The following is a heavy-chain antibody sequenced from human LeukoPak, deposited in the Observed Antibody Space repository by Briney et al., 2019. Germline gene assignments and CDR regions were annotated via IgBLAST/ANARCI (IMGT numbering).Heavy chain of an antibody. CDR1: GFTFCSYS. V-gene: IGHV3-21*01. CDR2: ISSSSSYI. D-gene: IGHD5-12*01. Sequence: GGSLRLSCAASGFTFCSYSMNWVRQAPGKGLEWVSSISSSSSYIYYADSVKGRFTISRDNAKNSLYLQMNSLRAEDTAVYYCASSRAPYGGYDFDYWGQGTLVTVSS. CDR3: ASSRAPYGGYDFDY. J-gene: IGHJ4*02.